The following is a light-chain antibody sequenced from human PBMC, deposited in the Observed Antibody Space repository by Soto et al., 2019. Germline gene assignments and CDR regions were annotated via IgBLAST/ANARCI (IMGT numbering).Light chain of an antibody. CDR1: SSDVGAYSF. V-gene: IGLV2-14*03. Sequence: QSALTQPASVSGSPGQSITISCTGTSSDVGAYSFVSWHQQHPGKAPKLMIYNVYDRPSGISYRFSGSKSGNTASLTISGLQGEDEADYYCSAYTVSRTYVFGTGTKATVL. J-gene: IGLJ1*01. CDR2: NVY. CDR3: SAYTVSRTYV.